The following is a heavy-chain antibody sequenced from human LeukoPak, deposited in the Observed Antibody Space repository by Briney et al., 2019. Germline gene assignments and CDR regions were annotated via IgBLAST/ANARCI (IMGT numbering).Heavy chain of an antibody. J-gene: IGHJ4*02. Sequence: SETLSLTCTVSGGSISSYYWGWTRQPPGQGLEWIGSFYDSGSTSFNPSLKSRVTISADTSNNQLSLTLTSVTAADTAVYYCARHVSYGHLRGFDSWGQGTLVTVSS. CDR2: FYDSGST. D-gene: IGHD4-17*01. CDR3: ARHVSYGHLRGFDS. CDR1: GGSISSYY. V-gene: IGHV4-39*01.